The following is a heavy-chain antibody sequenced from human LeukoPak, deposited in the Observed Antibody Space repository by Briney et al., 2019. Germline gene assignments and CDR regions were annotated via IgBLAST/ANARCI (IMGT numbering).Heavy chain of an antibody. CDR3: ARGMPYYFDY. CDR1: GFTFSSYS. CDR2: ISSSSSYI. V-gene: IGHV3-21*01. J-gene: IGHJ4*02. D-gene: IGHD2-2*01. Sequence: GGSLRLSCAASGFTFSSYSMNWVRQAPGKGLEWVSSISSSSSYIYYADSVQGRFTISRDNAKNSLYVQMNSLRSEDTAVYYCARGMPYYFDYWGQGTLVTVSS.